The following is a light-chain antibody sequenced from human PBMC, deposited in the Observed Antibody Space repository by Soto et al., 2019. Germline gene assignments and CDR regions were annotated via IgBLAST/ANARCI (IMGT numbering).Light chain of an antibody. CDR2: QVY. J-gene: IGKJ2*01. CDR3: VQRTHWPYT. V-gene: IGKV2-30*01. Sequence: EVVMTQSPLSLTVTLGQPASISCRSSLSPVYSDGNTYLDWFQQRTGQSPRRLIYQVYNRDSGGTDRFSGSGSGTDFTLKSSTVEAEDIGVCYCVQRTHWPYTFGQGNKLQI. CDR1: LSPVYSDGNTY.